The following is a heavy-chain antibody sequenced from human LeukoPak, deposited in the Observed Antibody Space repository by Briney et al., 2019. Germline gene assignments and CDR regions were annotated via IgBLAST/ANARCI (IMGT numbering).Heavy chain of an antibody. D-gene: IGHD4-17*01. CDR3: AKEGPDYGDYYFDY. CDR2: INSDGSST. J-gene: IGHJ4*02. CDR1: GSTFSSYW. Sequence: GGSLRLSCAASGSTFSSYWMHWVRHAPGKGLVWVSRINSDGSSTSYADSVKGRFTISRDNAKNTLYLQMNSLRAEDTAVYYCAKEGPDYGDYYFDYWGQGTLVTVSS. V-gene: IGHV3-74*01.